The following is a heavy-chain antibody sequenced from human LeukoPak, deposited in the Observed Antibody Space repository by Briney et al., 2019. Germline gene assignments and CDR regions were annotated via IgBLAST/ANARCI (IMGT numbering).Heavy chain of an antibody. V-gene: IGHV1-2*02. CDR2: INPNSGGT. CDR3: AIGYCSGGSCYSEASFDY. D-gene: IGHD2-15*01. CDR1: GYTFTGYY. Sequence: ASVKVSCKASGYTFTGYYMHWVRQAPGQGLEWMGWINPNSGGTNYAQKFQGRVTMTRDTSISTAYMELSRLRSDDTAVYYCAIGYCSGGSCYSEASFDYWGQGTLVTVSS. J-gene: IGHJ4*02.